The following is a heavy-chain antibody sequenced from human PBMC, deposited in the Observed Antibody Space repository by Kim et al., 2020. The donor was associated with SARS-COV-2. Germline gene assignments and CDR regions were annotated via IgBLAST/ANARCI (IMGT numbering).Heavy chain of an antibody. CDR3: AREPPPRILTGYHDAFDI. D-gene: IGHD3-9*01. J-gene: IGHJ3*02. Sequence: QGRVTITRDTSASTAYMELSSLRSEDTAVYYCAREPPPRILTGYHDAFDIWGQGTMVTVSS. V-gene: IGHV1-3*01.